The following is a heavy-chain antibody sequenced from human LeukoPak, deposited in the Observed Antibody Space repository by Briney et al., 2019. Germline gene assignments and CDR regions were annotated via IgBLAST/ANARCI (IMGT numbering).Heavy chain of an antibody. CDR2: IYYSGST. Sequence: SETLSLTCTVSGGSISSYYWGWIRQPPGKGLEWIGYIYYSGSTNYNPSLKSRVTISVDTSKNQFSLKLSSVTAADTAVYYCARVGSWLPAYYCYYMDVWGKGTTVTISS. D-gene: IGHD5-12*01. CDR3: ARVGSWLPAYYCYYMDV. V-gene: IGHV4-59*01. J-gene: IGHJ6*03. CDR1: GGSISSYY.